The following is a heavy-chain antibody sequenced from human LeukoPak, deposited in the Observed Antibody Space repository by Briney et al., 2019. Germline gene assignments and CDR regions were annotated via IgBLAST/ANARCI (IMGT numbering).Heavy chain of an antibody. D-gene: IGHD5-18*01. CDR3: VRDPPTALELFDY. Sequence: GRSLRLSCAASGFSFSTYEMNWVRQAPGKGLVWVSHINNDGSSTNYADSVKGRFTISRDNAKNTLYLQMNSLRAEDTAVYYCVRDPPTALELFDYWGQGTPVTVSS. CDR2: INNDGSST. V-gene: IGHV3-74*01. J-gene: IGHJ4*02. CDR1: GFSFSTYE.